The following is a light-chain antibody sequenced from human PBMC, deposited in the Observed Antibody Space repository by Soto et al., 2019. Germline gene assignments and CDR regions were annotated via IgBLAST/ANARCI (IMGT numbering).Light chain of an antibody. CDR2: SNH. V-gene: IGLV1-47*02. CDR1: SSNIGRNS. Sequence: QAVVTQPPSASGTAGQRVTISCSGKSSNIGRNSVYWYQQLPGTAPKLLIYSNHQRPSGVPDRFSGSKSGTSASLAISGLRSEDEADYYCAVWDDSVRGYVFATGTKLTVL. CDR3: AVWDDSVRGYV. J-gene: IGLJ1*01.